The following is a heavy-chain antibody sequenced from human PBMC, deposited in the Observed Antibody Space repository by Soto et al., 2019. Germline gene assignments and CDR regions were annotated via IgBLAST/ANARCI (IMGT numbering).Heavy chain of an antibody. J-gene: IGHJ2*01. CDR2: ISYDGSNK. D-gene: IGHD3-10*01. Sequence: QVQLVESGGGVVQPGRSLRLSCAASGFTFSSYAMHWVRQAPGKGLEWVAVISYDGSNKYYADSVKGRFTISRDNSKNTLYLQMNSLRAEDTAVYYCASGLGDPWGRGTLVTVSS. CDR1: GFTFSSYA. V-gene: IGHV3-30-3*01. CDR3: ASGLGDP.